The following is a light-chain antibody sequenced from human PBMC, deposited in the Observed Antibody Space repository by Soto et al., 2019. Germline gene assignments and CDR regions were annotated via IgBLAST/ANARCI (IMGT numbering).Light chain of an antibody. J-gene: IGKJ1*01. CDR3: QQYNSYWT. V-gene: IGKV1-5*03. CDR2: KAS. Sequence: DIQMTQSPSTLSASVGDRVTITCRASQSISSWLAWYQQKPGKAPKLLIYKASSLEGRVPSRFSGSGSGTESTLTSSRLQPDDFATYYWQQYNSYWTFGQGTKVEIK. CDR1: QSISSW.